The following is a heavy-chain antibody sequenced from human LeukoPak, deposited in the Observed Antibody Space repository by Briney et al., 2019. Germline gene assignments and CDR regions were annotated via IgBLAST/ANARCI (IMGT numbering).Heavy chain of an antibody. J-gene: IGHJ5*02. CDR1: GYTFTSYD. Sequence: ASVKVSCRASGYTFTSYDINWVRQATGQGLEWMGWMNPNSGNTGYAQKFQGRVTMTRNTSISTAYMELSSLRSEDTAVYYCARGDTYYDILTGYYWVNWFDPWGQGTLVTVSS. CDR2: MNPNSGNT. CDR3: ARGDTYYDILTGYYWVNWFDP. D-gene: IGHD3-9*01. V-gene: IGHV1-8*01.